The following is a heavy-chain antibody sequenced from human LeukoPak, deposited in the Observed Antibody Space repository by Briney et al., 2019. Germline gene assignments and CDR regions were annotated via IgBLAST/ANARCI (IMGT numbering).Heavy chain of an antibody. Sequence: LGGSLRLSCTVSGFTVSSNSMSWVRQAPGKGLEWVSFIYSDNTHYSDSVKGRFTISRDNAKDSLYLEMNSLRAEDTAVYYCARGGQAGTGDFWGQGTLVTVSS. V-gene: IGHV3-53*01. CDR1: GFTVSSNS. CDR2: IYSDNT. D-gene: IGHD3-10*01. CDR3: ARGGQAGTGDF. J-gene: IGHJ4*02.